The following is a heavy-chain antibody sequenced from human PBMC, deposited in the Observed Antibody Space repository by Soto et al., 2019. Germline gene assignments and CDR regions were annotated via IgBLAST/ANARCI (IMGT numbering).Heavy chain of an antibody. V-gene: IGHV3-23*01. CDR3: STVTVVVGLTGHYGMDV. J-gene: IGHJ6*02. D-gene: IGHD2-15*01. CDR2: ISGSGGST. CDR1: GFTFNSYA. Sequence: GGSLRLSCAASGFTFNSYAMSWVRQAPGKGLEWVSAISGSGGSTYYADSVKGRFTISRDNSKNTLYLQMNSLRAEDTAVYYCSTVTVVVGLTGHYGMDVWGQGTTVTVSS.